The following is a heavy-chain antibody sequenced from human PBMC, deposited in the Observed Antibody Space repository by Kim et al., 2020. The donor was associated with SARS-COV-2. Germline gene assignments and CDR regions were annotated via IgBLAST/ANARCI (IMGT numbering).Heavy chain of an antibody. CDR3: AKDGRGYCSGGSCYEDY. V-gene: IGHV3-23*01. D-gene: IGHD2-15*01. J-gene: IGHJ4*02. Sequence: VKGRFTNSRDTSKNTLYLQMNSLRAEDTAVYYCAKDGRGYCSGGSCYEDYWGQGTLVTVSS.